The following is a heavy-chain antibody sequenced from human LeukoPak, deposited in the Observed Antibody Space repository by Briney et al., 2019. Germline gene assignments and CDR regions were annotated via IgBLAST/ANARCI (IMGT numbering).Heavy chain of an antibody. CDR2: ISGSGGST. CDR1: GLTFSSYA. D-gene: IGHD6-13*01. CDR3: AKAKIAAAGLFDY. V-gene: IGHV3-23*01. J-gene: IGHJ4*02. Sequence: PGGSLRLSCAASGLTFSSYAMSWVRQAPGKGPEWVSAISGSGGSTYYADSVKGRFTISRDNSKNTLYLQMNSLRAEDTAVYYCAKAKIAAAGLFDYWGQGTLVTVSS.